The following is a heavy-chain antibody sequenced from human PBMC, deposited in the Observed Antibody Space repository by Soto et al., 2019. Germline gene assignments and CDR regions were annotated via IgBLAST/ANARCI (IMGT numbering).Heavy chain of an antibody. J-gene: IGHJ4*02. CDR2: ISYDGSDK. CDR1: GFMFSSYG. V-gene: IGHV3-30*18. D-gene: IGHD1-7*01. Sequence: QVQLVVSGGGVVQPGTSLRLSCAASGFMFSSYGIHWVRQAPGKGLEWVAVISYDGSDKYYADSVKGRLTISRDNSKNTLYLQMNSLRAEDTAVYYCAKDELGLNFDDWGQGTLVTVSS. CDR3: AKDELGLNFDD.